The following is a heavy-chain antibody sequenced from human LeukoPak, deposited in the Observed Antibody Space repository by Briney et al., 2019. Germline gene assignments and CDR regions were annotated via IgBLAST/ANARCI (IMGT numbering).Heavy chain of an antibody. V-gene: IGHV3-30*18. Sequence: PGRYLRLSCATSGLTFDEYGMDWGRQAPSKGLEWVAVISYDGSNKYYADSVKGRFTISRDNSKNTLYLQMNSLRAEDTAVYYCAKDNGYEDYWGQGTLVTVSS. CDR3: AKDNGYEDY. CDR1: GLTFDEYG. J-gene: IGHJ4*02. D-gene: IGHD1-1*01. CDR2: ISYDGSNK.